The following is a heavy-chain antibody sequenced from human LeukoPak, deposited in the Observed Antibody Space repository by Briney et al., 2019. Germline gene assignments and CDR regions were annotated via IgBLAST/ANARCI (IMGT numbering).Heavy chain of an antibody. CDR2: ISSSSSYI. V-gene: IGHV3-21*01. CDR3: ARYGEQQLVYYFDY. CDR1: GFTFSSYS. Sequence: GGSLRLSCAASGFTFSSYSMNWVSQAPGKGLEWVSSISSSSSYIYYADSVKGRFTISRDNAKNSLYLQMNSLRAEDTAVYYCARYGEQQLVYYFDYWGQGTLVTVSS. J-gene: IGHJ4*02. D-gene: IGHD6-13*01.